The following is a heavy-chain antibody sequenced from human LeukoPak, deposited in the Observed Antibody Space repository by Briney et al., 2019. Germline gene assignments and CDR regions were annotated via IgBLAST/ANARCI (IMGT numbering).Heavy chain of an antibody. CDR1: GFTFSDYY. V-gene: IGHV3-11*01. J-gene: IGHJ3*02. D-gene: IGHD4-17*01. CDR3: ANGSPMTTYAFDI. CDR2: ISSSGSTI. Sequence: GGSLRLSCAASGFTFSDYYMSWIRQAPGKGLEWVSYISSSGSTIYYADSVKGRFTISRDNAKNSLYLQMNSLRAEDTAVYYCANGSPMTTYAFDIRGQGTMVTVSS.